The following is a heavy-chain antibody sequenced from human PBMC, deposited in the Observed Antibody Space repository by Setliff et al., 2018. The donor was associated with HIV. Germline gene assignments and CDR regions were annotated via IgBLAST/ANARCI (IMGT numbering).Heavy chain of an antibody. Sequence: GGSLRLSCAASGFTFDSYAINWVRQAPGKGLEWVSGISGSGSNTYYADSVKGRFTISRDNSKNTLYLQMKSLRAEDTAVYFCARDQIRSRYYYYYTDVWGKGTPVTVSS. CDR3: ARDQIRSRYYYYYTDV. D-gene: IGHD3-3*01. J-gene: IGHJ6*03. CDR1: GFTFDSYA. CDR2: ISGSGSNT. V-gene: IGHV3-23*01.